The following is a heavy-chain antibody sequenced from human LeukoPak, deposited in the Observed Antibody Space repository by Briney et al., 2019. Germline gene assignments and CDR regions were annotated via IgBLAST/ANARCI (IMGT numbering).Heavy chain of an antibody. CDR1: GFTFDDYS. D-gene: IGHD3-22*01. CDR3: AKRGYYYDSSGYYSRTYFDY. J-gene: IGHJ4*02. V-gene: IGHV3-43*01. CDR2: ITWDGGST. Sequence: GGSLRLSCAASGFTFDDYSMHWVRQAPGKGLEWVSLITWDGGSTYYADSVKGRFTISRDNSKNTLYLQMNSLRAEDTAVYYCAKRGYYYDSSGYYSRTYFDYWGQGTLVIVSS.